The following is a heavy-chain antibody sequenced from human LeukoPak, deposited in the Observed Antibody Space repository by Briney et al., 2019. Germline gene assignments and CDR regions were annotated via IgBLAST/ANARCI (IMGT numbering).Heavy chain of an antibody. CDR3: ARAIAARLFDF. V-gene: IGHV1-69*05. CDR1: GGTFSSYA. D-gene: IGHD6-6*01. CDR2: IIPIFGTA. Sequence: GASVKVSCKASGGTFSSYAISWVRQAPGQGLEWMGGIIPIFGTANYAQKFQGRVTMTRNTSISTAYMELSSLRSEDTAIYYCARAIAARLFDFWGQGTLVTVSS. J-gene: IGHJ4*02.